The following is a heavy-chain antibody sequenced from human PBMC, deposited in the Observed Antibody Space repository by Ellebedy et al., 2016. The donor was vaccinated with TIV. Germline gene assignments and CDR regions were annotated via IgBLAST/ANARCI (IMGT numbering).Heavy chain of an antibody. D-gene: IGHD2-8*01. Sequence: PGGSLRLSCKGSGYSFTSYWIGWVRQMHGKGMEWVGIIYPGDSDTRYSPSFQGQVIISVDKSISTAYLQWSSLKASDTAMIYCARSPGYCTNGVCYDYWGLGTLVTVSS. CDR2: IYPGDSDT. V-gene: IGHV5-51*01. J-gene: IGHJ4*02. CDR3: ARSPGYCTNGVCYDY. CDR1: GYSFTSYW.